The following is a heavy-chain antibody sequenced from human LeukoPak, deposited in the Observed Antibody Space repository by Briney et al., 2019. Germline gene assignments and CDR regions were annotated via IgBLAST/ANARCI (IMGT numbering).Heavy chain of an antibody. Sequence: ASVKVSCKVSGYTLTELSMHWVRQAPGQGLEWMGWINPTSGGTHYAQKFQDRVTMTRDTSISTAYMELSSLTSDDTAVYYCAREGIAEPDTNWFDPWGQGTLVTVSS. CDR3: AREGIAEPDTNWFDP. V-gene: IGHV1-2*02. CDR1: GYTLTELS. J-gene: IGHJ5*02. CDR2: INPTSGGT. D-gene: IGHD6-13*01.